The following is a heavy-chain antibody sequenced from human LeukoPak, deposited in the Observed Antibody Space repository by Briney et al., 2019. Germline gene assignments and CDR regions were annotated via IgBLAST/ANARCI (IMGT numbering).Heavy chain of an antibody. Sequence: SQTLSLTCTVSGGSISSGGYSWSWIRQPPGKGLEWIGYIYHSGSTYYNPSLKSRVTISVDRSKNQFSLKLSSVTAADTAVCYCARDYCSSTSCYFHWGQGTLVTVSS. V-gene: IGHV4-30-2*01. CDR3: ARDYCSSTSCYFH. D-gene: IGHD2-2*01. CDR1: GGSISSGGYS. J-gene: IGHJ4*02. CDR2: IYHSGST.